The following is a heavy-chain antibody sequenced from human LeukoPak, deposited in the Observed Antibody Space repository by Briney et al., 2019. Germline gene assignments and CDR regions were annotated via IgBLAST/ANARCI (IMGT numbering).Heavy chain of an antibody. V-gene: IGHV3-21*01. J-gene: IGHJ6*02. CDR1: GFTFSIYT. D-gene: IGHD3-9*01. Sequence: PGGSLRLSCAASGFTFSIYTLNWVRQAPGEGLEWVSSISSGSTYKYYADSVKGRFTISRDSAKNSLFLQMNSLRAEDTAVYYCARDSAAYDILTGWMDVWGQGTTVTVSS. CDR3: ARDSAAYDILTGWMDV. CDR2: ISSGSTYK.